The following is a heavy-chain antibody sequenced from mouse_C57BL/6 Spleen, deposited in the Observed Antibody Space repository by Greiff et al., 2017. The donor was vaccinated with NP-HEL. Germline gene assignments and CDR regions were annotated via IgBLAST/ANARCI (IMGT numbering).Heavy chain of an antibody. Sequence: EVKLEESGGGLVQPGGSMKLSCVASGFTFSNYWMNWVRQSPEKGLEWVAQIRVKSDNYATHYAESVKGRFTISRDDSKSSVYLQMNNLRAEDTGIYYCSYGNYGGFAYWGQGTLVTVSA. CDR1: GFTFSNYW. CDR2: IRVKSDNYAT. J-gene: IGHJ3*01. CDR3: SYGNYGGFAY. V-gene: IGHV6-3*01. D-gene: IGHD2-1*01.